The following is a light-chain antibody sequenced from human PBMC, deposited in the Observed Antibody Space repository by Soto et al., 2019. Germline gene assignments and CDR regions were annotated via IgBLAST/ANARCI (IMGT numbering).Light chain of an antibody. J-gene: IGKJ4*01. CDR2: GAS. CDR1: QSVSSY. Sequence: EIVMTQSPATRSVSPGERATLSCRASQSVSSYLAWYQQKPGQAPRLLIYGASTRATDIPARFSGSGSGTEFTLTISSLQSEDFALYYCQQYNNWPLTLGGGTKVDI. CDR3: QQYNNWPLT. V-gene: IGKV3-15*01.